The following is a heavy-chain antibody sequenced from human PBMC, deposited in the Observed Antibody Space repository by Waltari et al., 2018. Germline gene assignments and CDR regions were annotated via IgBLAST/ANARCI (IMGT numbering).Heavy chain of an antibody. CDR1: GFSFSSYE. D-gene: IGHD3-10*01. Sequence: EGQLVESGGGLVQPGGSLRLSCAASGFSFSSYEMNWVRQAPGKGLEGISYITSSGSTIYYADSVKGRFTISRDNAKNSLYLQMNSLRAEDTAVYFCARDSEYYYGMDVWGQGTTVLVSS. J-gene: IGHJ6*02. CDR2: ITSSGSTI. CDR3: ARDSEYYYGMDV. V-gene: IGHV3-48*03.